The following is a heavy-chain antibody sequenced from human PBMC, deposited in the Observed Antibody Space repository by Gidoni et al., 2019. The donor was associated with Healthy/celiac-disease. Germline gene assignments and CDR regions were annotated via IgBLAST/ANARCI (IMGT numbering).Heavy chain of an antibody. CDR2: KAYGGTT. J-gene: IGHJ3*02. CDR3: TRDWGYSGSWEYAFDI. V-gene: IGHV3-49*02. D-gene: IGHD1-26*01. Sequence: KAYGGTTEYAASVKGRFTISRDDSKSIAYLQMNSLKTEDTAVYYCTRDWGYSGSWEYAFDIWGQGTMVTVSS.